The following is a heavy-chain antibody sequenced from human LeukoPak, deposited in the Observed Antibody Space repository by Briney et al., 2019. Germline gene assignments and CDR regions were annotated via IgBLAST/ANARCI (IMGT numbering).Heavy chain of an antibody. CDR1: GDSVSSAA. D-gene: IGHD2-2*01. J-gene: IGHJ4*02. V-gene: IGHV6-1*01. Sequence: SQTLSLTCAISGDSVSSAAWNWIRQSPSRGLEWLGRTYYRSKWYNDYAVSVKSRITINPDTSKNQFSLQLNSVTPEDTAVYYCARGGIGYCTSSSCYFDYWGQGTPVTVSS. CDR2: TYYRSKWYN. CDR3: ARGGIGYCTSSSCYFDY.